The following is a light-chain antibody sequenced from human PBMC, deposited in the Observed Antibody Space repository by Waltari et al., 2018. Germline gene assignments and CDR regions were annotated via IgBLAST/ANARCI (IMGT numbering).Light chain of an antibody. V-gene: IGKV1-39*01. J-gene: IGKJ2*01. CDR3: QQSYSRPPT. Sequence: DIQMTQAPSSLSASIGDRVIITCRASENIANYVSWYSQKPGTAPELLIYLISSLQSGVPSRFSGGGSGTDFTLTISRLQPEDFATYICQQSYSRPPTFGQGTKVEIK. CDR2: LIS. CDR1: ENIANY.